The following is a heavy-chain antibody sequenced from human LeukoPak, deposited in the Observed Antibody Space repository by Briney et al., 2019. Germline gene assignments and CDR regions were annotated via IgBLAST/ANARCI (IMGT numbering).Heavy chain of an antibody. Sequence: GGSLRLSCAASGFTFSNAWMNWVRQAPGKGLEWVSSISTSSTYIYYADSVKGRSTISRDNAKNSLYLQMNSLRAEDTAVYYCARVGYYDSSDYYHEDGFDIWGQGTMVTVSS. V-gene: IGHV3-21*01. CDR3: ARVGYYDSSDYYHEDGFDI. D-gene: IGHD3-22*01. J-gene: IGHJ3*02. CDR1: GFTFSNAW. CDR2: ISTSSTYI.